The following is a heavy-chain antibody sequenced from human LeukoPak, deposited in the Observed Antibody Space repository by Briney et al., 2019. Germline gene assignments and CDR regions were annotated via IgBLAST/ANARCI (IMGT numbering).Heavy chain of an antibody. J-gene: IGHJ4*02. V-gene: IGHV3-64*01. CDR1: GFTFSSYA. Sequence: PGGSLRLSCAASGFTFSSYAMHWVRQAPRKGLEYVSAISSNGGSTYYANSVKGRFTISRDNSKNTLYLQMGSLRAEDMAVYYCARGAVDTAMVEYWGQGTLVTVSS. CDR2: ISSNGGST. CDR3: ARGAVDTAMVEY. D-gene: IGHD5-18*01.